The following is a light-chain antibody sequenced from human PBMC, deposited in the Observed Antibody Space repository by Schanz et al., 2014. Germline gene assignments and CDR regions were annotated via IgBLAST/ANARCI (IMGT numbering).Light chain of an antibody. CDR2: WAS. J-gene: IGKJ3*01. CDR3: LQTYMTPPT. Sequence: DILMTQSPDSLAVSLGERATINCKSSQSVLYSSNNKNYLAWYQHKPGQPPKLLIYWASTRESGVPDRFSGSGSGTDFTLTITSLQAEDFATYYCLQTYMTPPTFGPGTKLKIK. CDR1: QSVLYSSNNKNY. V-gene: IGKV4-1*01.